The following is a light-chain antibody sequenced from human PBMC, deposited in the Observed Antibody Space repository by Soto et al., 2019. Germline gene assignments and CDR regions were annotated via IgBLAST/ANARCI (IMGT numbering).Light chain of an antibody. CDR3: MQCTHWPWT. J-gene: IGKJ1*01. CDR1: QSLVYSDGNTY. Sequence: DVVMTQSPLSLPVTLGQPASISCRSSQSLVYSDGNTYLNWFQQRPGQSPRRLIYKVSNRDSGVPDRFSGSGSGTDFTLKISRVEAEDVGVYYCMQCTHWPWTFGQGTKVAIK. CDR2: KVS. V-gene: IGKV2-30*01.